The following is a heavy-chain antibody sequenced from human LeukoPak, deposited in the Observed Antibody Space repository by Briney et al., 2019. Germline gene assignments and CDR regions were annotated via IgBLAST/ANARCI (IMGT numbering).Heavy chain of an antibody. D-gene: IGHD3-3*01. CDR2: IIPIFGTA. CDR3: ASRRYYDFWSGYYPRYYYYMDV. J-gene: IGHJ6*03. V-gene: IGHV1-69*05. CDR1: GGTFSSYA. Sequence: SVKVSCKASGGTFSSYAISWVRQAPGQGLEWMRRIIPIFGTANYAQKFQGRVTITTDESTSTAYMELSSLRSEDTAVYYCASRRYYDFWSGYYPRYYYYMDVWGKGTTVTVSS.